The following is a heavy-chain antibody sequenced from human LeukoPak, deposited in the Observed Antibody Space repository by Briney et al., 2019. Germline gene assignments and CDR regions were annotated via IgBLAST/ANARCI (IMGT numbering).Heavy chain of an antibody. CDR2: INWNGGST. CDR1: GFTFDDYG. CDR3: AKDLLSLEDYSR. V-gene: IGHV3-20*04. J-gene: IGHJ4*02. Sequence: PGGSLRLSCAASGFTFDDYGMSWVRQAPGKGLEWVSGINWNGGSTYYADSVKGRFTISRDNSKNTLYLQMNSLRAEDTAVYYCAKDLLSLEDYSRWGQGTLVTVSS. D-gene: IGHD3-3*01.